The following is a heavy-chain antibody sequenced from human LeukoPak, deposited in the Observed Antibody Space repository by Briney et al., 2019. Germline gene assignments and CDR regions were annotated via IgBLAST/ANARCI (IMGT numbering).Heavy chain of an antibody. CDR2: IYYSGST. CDR1: GGSISSYY. Sequence: SETLSLTCTVSGGSISSYYWSWIRQPPGKGLEWIGCIYYSGSTNYNPSLKSRVTISVDTSKNQFSLKLSSVTAADTAVYYCARANLFMGGWYFDYWGQGTLVTVSS. CDR3: ARANLFMGGWYFDY. V-gene: IGHV4-59*01. D-gene: IGHD3-16*01. J-gene: IGHJ4*02.